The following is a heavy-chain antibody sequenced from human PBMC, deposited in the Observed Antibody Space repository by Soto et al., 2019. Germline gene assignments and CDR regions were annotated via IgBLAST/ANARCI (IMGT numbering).Heavy chain of an antibody. J-gene: IGHJ6*02. Sequence: QVQLQQSGPRLVKPSETLSLTCTVSSGPDRSHNWGWIRQPPGRGLEWIGYVYYTGDTAYNPSLRCRVIISADTSTNDISFTLNSVTAADTAVYYCVRQGIDYLHGLVDVWGQGTTVSVSS. CDR2: VYYTGDT. D-gene: IGHD4-17*01. CDR1: SGPDRSHN. CDR3: VRQGIDYLHGLVDV. V-gene: IGHV4-59*08.